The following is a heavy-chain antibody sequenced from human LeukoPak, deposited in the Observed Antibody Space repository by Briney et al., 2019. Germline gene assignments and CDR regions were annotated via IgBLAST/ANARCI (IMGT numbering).Heavy chain of an antibody. D-gene: IGHD5-12*01. CDR2: ISSSSSTI. V-gene: IGHV3-48*04. Sequence: GGSLRLSCAASGFTFSSYSMNWVRQAPGKGLEWVSYISSSSSTIYYADSVKGRFTISRDDAKNSLYLQMNSLRAEDTAVYYCARDPPGLRKRGFDPWGQGTLVTVSS. CDR3: ARDPPGLRKRGFDP. CDR1: GFTFSSYS. J-gene: IGHJ5*02.